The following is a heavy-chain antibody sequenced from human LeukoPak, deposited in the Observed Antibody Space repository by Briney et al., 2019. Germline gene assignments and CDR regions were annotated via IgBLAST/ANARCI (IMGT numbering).Heavy chain of an antibody. D-gene: IGHD5-24*01. CDR3: ARMGYNSLDY. CDR2: IYSGGST. V-gene: IGHV3-66*02. CDR1: GFTVSSNY. J-gene: IGHJ4*02. Sequence: PGGSLRLSCVASGFTVSSNYMSWVRQAPGKGLEWVSVIYSGGSTYYADSVKGRFTISRDNSKNTLYLQMNSLRAEDTAVYYCARMGYNSLDYWGQGTLVTVSS.